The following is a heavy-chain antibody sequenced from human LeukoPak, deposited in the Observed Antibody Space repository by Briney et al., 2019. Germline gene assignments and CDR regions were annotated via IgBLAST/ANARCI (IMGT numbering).Heavy chain of an antibody. D-gene: IGHD6-6*01. Sequence: GGSLRLSCAASGFIFSDAWMSRVRQAPGKGLEWVSSISGSATSTYYADSVKGRFTISRDNSKNTLYLQMDSLRAEDTAVYYCARRADSSSRAFDMWGQGTMVTVST. V-gene: IGHV3-23*01. CDR3: ARRADSSSRAFDM. CDR1: GFIFSDAW. J-gene: IGHJ3*02. CDR2: ISGSATST.